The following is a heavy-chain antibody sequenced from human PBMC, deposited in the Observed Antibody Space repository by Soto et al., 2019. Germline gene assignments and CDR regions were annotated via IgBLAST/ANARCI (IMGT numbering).Heavy chain of an antibody. CDR3: ARVDGESRMDD. D-gene: IGHD2-21*01. J-gene: IGHJ6*02. CDR1: GFTFSDYY. V-gene: IGHV3-11*06. CDR2: IVSGSTYT. Sequence: QVQLVESGGGLVKPGGSLRLSCAASGFTFSDYYMSWIRQAPGKGLEWISYIVSGSTYTNYADSVKGRFTISRDNAKESLYLEMNSLRAEDTAVYYCARVDGESRMDDWGQGTTVSVSS.